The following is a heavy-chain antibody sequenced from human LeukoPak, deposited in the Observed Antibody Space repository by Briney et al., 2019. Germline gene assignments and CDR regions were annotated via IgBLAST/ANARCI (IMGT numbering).Heavy chain of an antibody. CDR1: GGSISSGGYY. CDR3: ARSGLFLEWLPQSYGMDV. Sequence: SETLSLTCTASGGSISSGGYYWSWIRQHPGKGLEWIGYIYYSGSTYYNPSLKSRVTISVDTSKNQFSLKLSSVTAADTAVYYCARSGLFLEWLPQSYGMDVWGQGTTVTVSS. CDR2: IYYSGST. J-gene: IGHJ6*02. V-gene: IGHV4-31*03. D-gene: IGHD3-3*01.